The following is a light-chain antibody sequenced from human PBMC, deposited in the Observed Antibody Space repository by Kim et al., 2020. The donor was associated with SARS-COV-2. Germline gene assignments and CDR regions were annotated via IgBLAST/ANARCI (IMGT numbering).Light chain of an antibody. CDR2: AAS. CDR1: QGIRNS. J-gene: IGKJ1*01. Sequence: ASVGDRVTITCRASQGIRNSLAWFQQKPGKAPQSLIYAASNLQSGVPSRFSGSGSGTDFTLTINSLQPEDFATYYCQQYSTYPWTFGLGTKVDIK. V-gene: IGKV1-16*01. CDR3: QQYSTYPWT.